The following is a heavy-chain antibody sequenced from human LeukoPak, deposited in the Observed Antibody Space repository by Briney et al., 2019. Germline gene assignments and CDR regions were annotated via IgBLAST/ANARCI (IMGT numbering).Heavy chain of an antibody. Sequence: GASVKVSCKASGGTFSSYAISWVRQAPGQGLEWMGGIIPIFGTANYAQKFQGRVTITADESTSTAYMELSSLRSEDTAVYYCACHIAARPRWFDPWGQGTLVTVSS. CDR1: GGTFSSYA. CDR3: ACHIAARPRWFDP. D-gene: IGHD6-6*01. CDR2: IIPIFGTA. V-gene: IGHV1-69*13. J-gene: IGHJ5*02.